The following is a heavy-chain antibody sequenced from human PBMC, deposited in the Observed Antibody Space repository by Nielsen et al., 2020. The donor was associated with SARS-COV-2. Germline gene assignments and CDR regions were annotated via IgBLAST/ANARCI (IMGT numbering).Heavy chain of an antibody. D-gene: IGHD3-10*01. Sequence: GGSLRLSCAASGFTFHSYAMTWVRQAPGKGLEWVSTIAGSGSGGHTYQADSVKGRFTVSRDNSKNTLYLQMHSLRAEDTAVYYCAKAKFWFEESNPYDSWGQGTLVTVSS. CDR2: IAGSGSGGHT. CDR1: GFTFHSYA. J-gene: IGHJ4*02. V-gene: IGHV3-23*01. CDR3: AKAKFWFEESNPYDS.